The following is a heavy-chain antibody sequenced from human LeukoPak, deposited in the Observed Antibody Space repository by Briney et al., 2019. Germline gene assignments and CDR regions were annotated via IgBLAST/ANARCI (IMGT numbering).Heavy chain of an antibody. V-gene: IGHV3-53*01. CDR1: GFTVSSSY. CDR3: ARGGEYFDSNDYIKTFDY. J-gene: IGHJ4*02. CDR2: IYSGGST. D-gene: IGHD3-22*01. Sequence: AAGSLSLYCAASGFTVSSSYMNWLPQAPGKGLEGFSVIYSGGSTYYADSVKGRITISRDNSKNTLYLQMSRLRAEDTAEYYCARGGEYFDSNDYIKTFDYWGQGTLVTVSS.